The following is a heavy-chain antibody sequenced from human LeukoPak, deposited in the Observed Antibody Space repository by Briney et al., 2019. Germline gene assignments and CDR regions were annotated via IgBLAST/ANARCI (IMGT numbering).Heavy chain of an antibody. Sequence: GGSLRLSCAASGFTFSSYAMSWVRQAPGKGLEWVSAISGSGGSTYYADSVKGRFTISRDNSKNTLYMQMNSLRAEDTAVYYCAKDLSSGWYSSDYWGQGTLVTVSS. V-gene: IGHV3-23*01. J-gene: IGHJ4*02. CDR2: ISGSGGST. CDR3: AKDLSSGWYSSDY. CDR1: GFTFSSYA. D-gene: IGHD6-19*01.